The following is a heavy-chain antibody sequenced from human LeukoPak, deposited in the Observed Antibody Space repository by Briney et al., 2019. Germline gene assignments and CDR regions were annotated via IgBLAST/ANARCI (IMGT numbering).Heavy chain of an antibody. CDR3: ARDGYRLSGYFYYMDV. CDR1: GYTFASFG. CDR2: VNTHNGDT. Sequence: ASVKVSCKASGYTFASFGITWVRQAPGQGLEWMGWVNTHNGDTNYAQKLQGRVTMTTDTSTSTAYMELRSLRSDDTAVYYCARDGYRLSGYFYYMDVWGKGTTVTVSS. D-gene: IGHD2-2*03. J-gene: IGHJ6*03. V-gene: IGHV1-18*01.